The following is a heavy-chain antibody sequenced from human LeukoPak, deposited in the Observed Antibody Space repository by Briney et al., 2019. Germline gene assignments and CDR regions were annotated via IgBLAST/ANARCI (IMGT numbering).Heavy chain of an antibody. J-gene: IGHJ6*03. V-gene: IGHV3-9*03. CDR1: GFTFSSYA. D-gene: IGHD3-10*01. CDR3: AKDIPKGVHPPQPYM. Sequence: GRSLRLSCAASGFTFSSYAMHWVRQAPGKGLEWVAGISWNSGSIGYADSVKGRFTISRDNAKNSLYLQMNSLRAEDMALYYCAKDIPKGVHPPQPYM. CDR2: ISWNSGSI.